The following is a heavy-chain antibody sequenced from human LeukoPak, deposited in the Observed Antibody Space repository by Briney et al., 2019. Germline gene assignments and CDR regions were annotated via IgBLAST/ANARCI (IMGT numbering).Heavy chain of an antibody. J-gene: IGHJ3*02. D-gene: IGHD3-10*01. Sequence: PGGSLRLSCAASGFTVSSNYMSWVRQAPGKGLEWVSVIYSGGSTYYADSVKGRFTISRDNSKNTLYLQMNSLRAEDTAVYYCARDKAGAGFGDAFDIRGQGTMVTVSS. CDR2: IYSGGST. V-gene: IGHV3-66*01. CDR3: ARDKAGAGFGDAFDI. CDR1: GFTVSSNY.